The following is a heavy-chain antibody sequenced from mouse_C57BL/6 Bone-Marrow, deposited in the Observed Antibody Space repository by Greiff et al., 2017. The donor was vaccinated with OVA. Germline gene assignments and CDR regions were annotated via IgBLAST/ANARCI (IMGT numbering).Heavy chain of an antibody. J-gene: IGHJ4*01. V-gene: IGHV1-55*01. CDR1: GYTFTSYW. Sequence: QVHVKQPGAELVKPGASVKMSCKASGYTFTSYWITWVKQRPGQGLEWIGDIYPGSGSTNYNEKFKSKATLTVDTSSSTAYMQLSSLTSEDSAVYYCARGWLAYAMDYWGQGTSVTVSS. CDR2: IYPGSGST. CDR3: ARGWLAYAMDY. D-gene: IGHD1-1*02.